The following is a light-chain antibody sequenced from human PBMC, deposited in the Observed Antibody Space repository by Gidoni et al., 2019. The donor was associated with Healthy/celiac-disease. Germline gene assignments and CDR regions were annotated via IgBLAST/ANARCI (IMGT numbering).Light chain of an antibody. V-gene: IGLV1-40*01. CDR2: GNS. J-gene: IGLJ2*01. CDR1: SPTIGAVYD. CDR3: QSYDSSLSGSV. Sequence: QSVLTQPPSVSGPPGQRVTISCTGSSPTIGAVYDVHWYQQLPGTAPKHLIYGNSNRPSGVPDRFSGSKSGTSASLAITGLQAEDEADYYCQSYDSSLSGSVFGGGTKLTVL.